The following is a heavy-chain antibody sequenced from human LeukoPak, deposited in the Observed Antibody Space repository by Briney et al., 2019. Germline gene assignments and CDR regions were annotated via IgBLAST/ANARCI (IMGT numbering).Heavy chain of an antibody. D-gene: IGHD6-19*01. CDR1: GGSISSGDYY. J-gene: IGHJ3*02. CDR3: ARDRIAVAGAFDI. V-gene: IGHV4-30-4*01. Sequence: YPSQTLSLTCTVSGGSISSGDYYWSWIRQPPGKGLEWIGYIYYSGSTYYNPSLKSRVTISVDTSKNQSSLKLSSVTAADTAVYYCARDRIAVAGAFDIWGQGTMVTVSS. CDR2: IYYSGST.